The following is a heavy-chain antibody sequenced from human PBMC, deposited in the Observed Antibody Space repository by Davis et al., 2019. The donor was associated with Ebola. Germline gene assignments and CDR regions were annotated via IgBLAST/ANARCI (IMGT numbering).Heavy chain of an antibody. D-gene: IGHD3-16*01. J-gene: IGHJ4*02. CDR3: ARELRVRVGIDY. Sequence: GESLKISCAASGFTFSDYYMSWIRQAPGKGLEWVSYISSSGSTIYYADSVKGRFTISRDNAKNSLYLQMNSLRAEDTAMYYCARELRVRVGIDYWGQGTLVTVSS. CDR1: GFTFSDYY. V-gene: IGHV3-11*01. CDR2: ISSSGSTI.